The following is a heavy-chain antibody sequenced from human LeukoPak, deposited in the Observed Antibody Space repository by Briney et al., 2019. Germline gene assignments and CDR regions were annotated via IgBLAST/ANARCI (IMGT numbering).Heavy chain of an antibody. V-gene: IGHV3-53*04. Sequence: QTGGPLTLPCTPSGFTHNSNYMRGPRQSRGRGLVGVTYIYSGGSTYYPDPVKGRFTISRHNSKNTLYLQMNSLRAEDTAVYYCARERRGYSYGYDASLDYYGMDVWGQGTTVTVSS. D-gene: IGHD5-18*01. CDR2: IYSGGST. J-gene: IGHJ6*02. CDR1: GFTHNSNY. CDR3: ARERRGYSYGYDASLDYYGMDV.